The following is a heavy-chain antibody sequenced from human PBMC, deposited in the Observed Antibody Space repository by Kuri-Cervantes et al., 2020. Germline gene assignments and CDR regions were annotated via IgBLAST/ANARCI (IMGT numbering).Heavy chain of an antibody. CDR2: ISYDGSNK. CDR3: ARDYRGSYTGAHY. V-gene: IGHV3-30-3*01. D-gene: IGHD1-26*01. J-gene: IGHJ4*02. CDR1: GFTFNNYA. Sequence: GGSLRLSCAASGFTFNNYAMHWVRQAPGKGLEWVAVISYDGSNKYYADSVKGRFTISRDNSKNTLYLQMNSLRAEDTAVYYCARDYRGSYTGAHYWGQGTLVTVSS.